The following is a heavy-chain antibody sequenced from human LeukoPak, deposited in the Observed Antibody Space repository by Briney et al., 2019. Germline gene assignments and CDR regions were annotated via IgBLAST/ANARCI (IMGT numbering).Heavy chain of an antibody. CDR2: INSRGSTT. CDR3: GRDQPTSTSYPDH. Sequence: GRSLRLSCAASGFTFSSYAMNWVRQAPGKGLDWVAYINSRGSTTYYADSVKGRFTISRDNARDSLFLQMNSLTAGDTAVYYCGRDQPTSTSYPDHWGQGTLVTGSS. D-gene: IGHD3-3*02. J-gene: IGHJ5*02. V-gene: IGHV3-48*01. CDR1: GFTFSSYA.